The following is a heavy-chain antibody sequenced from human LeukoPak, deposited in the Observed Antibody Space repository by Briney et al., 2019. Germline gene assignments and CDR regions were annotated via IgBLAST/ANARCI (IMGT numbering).Heavy chain of an antibody. V-gene: IGHV4-61*02. D-gene: IGHD6-13*01. CDR1: GGSISSGSYY. CDR2: IYTSGST. Sequence: SETLSLTCTVSGGSISSGSYYWSWIRQPAGKGLEWIGRIYTSGSTNYNPSLKSRVTISVDTSKNQFSLKLSSVTAADTAVYYCARGKGQQLVYYFDYWGQGTLVTVSS. CDR3: ARGKGQQLVYYFDY. J-gene: IGHJ4*02.